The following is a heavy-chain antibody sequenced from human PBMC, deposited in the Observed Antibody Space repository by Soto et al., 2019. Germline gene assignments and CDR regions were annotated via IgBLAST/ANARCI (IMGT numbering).Heavy chain of an antibody. V-gene: IGHV1-69*13. D-gene: IGHD2-15*01. J-gene: IGHJ4*02. Sequence: AVKVSCKASGGTFSSYAISWVRQAPGQGLEWMGGIIPIFGTANYAQKFQGRVTITADESTSTAYMELSSLRSEDTAVYYCAREGCSGGSCYPYFDYWGQGTLVTVSS. CDR2: IIPIFGTA. CDR1: GGTFSSYA. CDR3: AREGCSGGSCYPYFDY.